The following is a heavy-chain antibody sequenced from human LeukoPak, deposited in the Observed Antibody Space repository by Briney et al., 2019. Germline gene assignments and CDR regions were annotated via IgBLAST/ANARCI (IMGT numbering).Heavy chain of an antibody. V-gene: IGHV3-11*01. CDR2: ISSSGSTI. Sequence: PGGSLRLSCAASGFTFSDYYMSWIRQAPGKGLEWVSYISSSGSTIYYADSVKGRFTISRDNAKNSLYLQMNSLRAEDTAVYYCAAIDTSIVATIIDYWGQGTLVTVSS. CDR3: AAIDTSIVATIIDY. CDR1: GFTFSDYY. D-gene: IGHD5-12*01. J-gene: IGHJ4*02.